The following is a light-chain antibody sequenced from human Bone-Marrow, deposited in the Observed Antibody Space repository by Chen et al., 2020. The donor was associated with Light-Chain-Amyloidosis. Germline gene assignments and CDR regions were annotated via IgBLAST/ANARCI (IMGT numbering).Light chain of an antibody. J-gene: IGKJ3*01. Sequence: EIVLTQSPGTLSLSLGERATLSCRASQSVSSSYLAWYQQKPGQAPRLLIYAASSRATGIPDRFSGSESGTDFTLTISRLEPEDFAVYYCQQYGSSPRFTFGPGTKVDIK. V-gene: IGKV3-20*01. CDR2: AAS. CDR3: QQYGSSPRFT. CDR1: QSVSSSY.